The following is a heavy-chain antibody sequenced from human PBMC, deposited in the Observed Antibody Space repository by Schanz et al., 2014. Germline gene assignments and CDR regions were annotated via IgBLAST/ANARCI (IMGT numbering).Heavy chain of an antibody. D-gene: IGHD6-13*01. CDR1: GYTFTSFA. J-gene: IGHJ3*02. CDR3: ARNIIATARAYDI. CDR2: INVYNGDT. V-gene: IGHV1-18*01. Sequence: QVQLVQSGSELKKPGASVKVSCKASGYTFTSFAMNWVRQAPGQGLEWMGWINVYNGDTKFAKTFQDRVTLTTDTTTSTAYMELRRLRSDDTAVYYCARNIIATARAYDIWGQGTMVTVSS.